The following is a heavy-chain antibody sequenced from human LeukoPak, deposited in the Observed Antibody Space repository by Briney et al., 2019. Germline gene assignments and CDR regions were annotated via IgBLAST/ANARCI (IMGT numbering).Heavy chain of an antibody. V-gene: IGHV4-39*01. Sequence: SETLSLTCTVSGGSISSSSYYWGWIRQPPGKGLEWIGSIYYSGSTYYNPSLKSRVTISVDTSKNQFSLKLSSVTAADTAVYYCAVFFTGLFDYWGQGTLVTVSS. CDR3: AVFFTGLFDY. D-gene: IGHD3-3*01. CDR2: IYYSGST. CDR1: GGSISSSSYY. J-gene: IGHJ4*02.